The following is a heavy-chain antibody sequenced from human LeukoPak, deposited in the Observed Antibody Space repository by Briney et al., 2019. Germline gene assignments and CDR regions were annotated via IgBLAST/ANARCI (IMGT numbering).Heavy chain of an antibody. CDR1: GGSFSGYY. Sequence: SETLSLTCAVYGGSFSGYYWSWIRQPPGKGLEWIGYIYYSGSTNYNPSLKSRVIISVDTSKNQFSLKLSSVTSADTAVYYCARVKRGYSYALDYWGQGTLVTVSS. V-gene: IGHV4-59*01. CDR2: IYYSGST. CDR3: ARVKRGYSYALDY. J-gene: IGHJ4*02. D-gene: IGHD5-18*01.